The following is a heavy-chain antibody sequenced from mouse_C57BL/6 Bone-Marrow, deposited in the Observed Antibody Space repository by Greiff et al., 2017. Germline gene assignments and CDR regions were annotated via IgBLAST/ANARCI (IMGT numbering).Heavy chain of an antibody. D-gene: IGHD3-3*01. CDR3: TRKGLNSLGDY. Sequence: EVKLLESGPGLVKPSQSLSLTCSVTGYSITSGSYRNWIRQFPGNKLEWMGHISYDGSNNYNPSLKNRISITRETSKNQFFLKLNSVSTEDTATYCGTRKGLNSLGDYWGQGTTLTGSS. CDR2: ISYDGSN. J-gene: IGHJ2*01. V-gene: IGHV3-6*01. CDR1: GYSITSGSY.